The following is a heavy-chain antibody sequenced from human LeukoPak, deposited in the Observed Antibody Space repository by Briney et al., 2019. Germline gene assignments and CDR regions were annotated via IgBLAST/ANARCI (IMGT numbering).Heavy chain of an antibody. V-gene: IGHV3-23*01. J-gene: IGHJ4*02. CDR3: ATGVSRGQYYYDSSGS. CDR1: GFAFSSYS. D-gene: IGHD3-22*01. CDR2: ITNSGGST. Sequence: QPGGSLRLSCAASGFAFSSYSMSWVRQAPGKGLEWVSAITNSGGSTYYADSVKGRFTISRDNSKNTLYLQMNSLRAEDTAVYYCATGVSRGQYYYDSSGSGGQGTLVTVSS.